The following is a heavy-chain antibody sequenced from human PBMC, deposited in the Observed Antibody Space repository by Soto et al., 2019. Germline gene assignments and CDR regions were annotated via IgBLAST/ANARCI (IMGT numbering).Heavy chain of an antibody. D-gene: IGHD1-1*01. Sequence: GGSLRLSCAASGFTFGNYGIHWVRQAPWKGLVWVSRISDYGIINYADSVKDRFIISRDDARSELYLQLNDLRVEDTATYYCARGGLEPFDHWGQGALVTVSS. V-gene: IGHV3-74*01. J-gene: IGHJ4*02. CDR2: ISDYGII. CDR1: GFTFGNYG. CDR3: ARGGLEPFDH.